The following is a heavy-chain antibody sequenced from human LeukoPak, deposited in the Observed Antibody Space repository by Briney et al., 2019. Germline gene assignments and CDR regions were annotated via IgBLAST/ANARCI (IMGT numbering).Heavy chain of an antibody. V-gene: IGHV3-48*03. Sequence: PGGSPRLSCAASGFTFSSYEMNWVRQAPGKGLEWVSYISSSGSTIYYADSVKGRFTISRDNAKNSLYLQMNSLRAEDTAVYYCARDSFWGLTTVTKYFDYWGQGTLVTVSS. CDR2: ISSSGSTI. J-gene: IGHJ4*02. CDR3: ARDSFWGLTTVTKYFDY. D-gene: IGHD4-17*01. CDR1: GFTFSSYE.